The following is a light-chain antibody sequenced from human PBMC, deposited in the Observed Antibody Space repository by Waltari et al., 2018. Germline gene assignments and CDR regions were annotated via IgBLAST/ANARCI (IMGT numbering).Light chain of an antibody. CDR2: AAS. J-gene: IGKJ1*01. CDR3: QQYYSTPPWT. Sequence: DIQMTQSPSSLPASVGDRVTITCRASQGISNSLAWYQQKPGKAPKLLLYAASRLESGVPSRFSGSGSGTDYTLTISSLQPEDFATYYCQQYYSTPPWTFGQGTKVEIK. V-gene: IGKV1-NL1*01. CDR1: QGISNS.